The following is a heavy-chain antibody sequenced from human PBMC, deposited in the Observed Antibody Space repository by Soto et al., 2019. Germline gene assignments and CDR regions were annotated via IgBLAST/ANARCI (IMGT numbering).Heavy chain of an antibody. CDR3: ARAVTLFRGVIWAFDY. CDR1: GGSIRSDC. V-gene: IGHV4-59*01. Sequence: SETLSLTCTVSGGSIRSDCWSWIRQTPGKGLEWIGYISYNGSTNYNPSLKSRVTISVDTSKNQFSLKVNSVTATDTAVYYCARAVTLFRGVIWAFDYWGQGTLVTVSS. D-gene: IGHD3-10*01. CDR2: ISYNGST. J-gene: IGHJ4*02.